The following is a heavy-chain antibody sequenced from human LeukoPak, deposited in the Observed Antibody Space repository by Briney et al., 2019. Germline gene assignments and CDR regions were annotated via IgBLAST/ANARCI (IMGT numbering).Heavy chain of an antibody. CDR1: GGSISSYY. CDR2: IYYSGST. J-gene: IGHJ5*02. V-gene: IGHV4-59*01. CDR3: AREGDYDFWSGYQNWFDP. Sequence: SETLSLTCTVYGGSISSYYWSWIRQPPGKGLEWIGYIYYSGSTNYNPSLKSRVTISVDTSKNQFSLKLSSVTAADTAVYYCAREGDYDFWSGYQNWFDPWGQGTLVTVSS. D-gene: IGHD3-3*01.